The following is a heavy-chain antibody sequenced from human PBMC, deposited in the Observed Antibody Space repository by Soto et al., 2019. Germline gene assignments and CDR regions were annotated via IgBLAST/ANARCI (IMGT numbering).Heavy chain of an antibody. CDR2: MNYGGSA. Sequence: PSETLSLTCAVYGGSFSGYYWSWIRQPPGKGLESIGYMNYGGSANYNPSLKSRVTLSVDTSTNQCSLTLSSMTAADTAVYYCALRSMAVVPEYWGQGTLVTVSS. CDR3: ALRSMAVVPEY. V-gene: IGHV4-34*10. D-gene: IGHD3-22*01. CDR1: GGSFSGYY. J-gene: IGHJ4*02.